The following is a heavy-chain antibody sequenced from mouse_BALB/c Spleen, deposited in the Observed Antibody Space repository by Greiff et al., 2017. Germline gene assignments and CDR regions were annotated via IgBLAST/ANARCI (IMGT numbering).Heavy chain of an antibody. D-gene: IGHD1-2*01. CDR2: ISNGGGST. CDR3: ARHDTAPMDY. CDR1: GFTFSSYT. Sequence: EVQLVESGGGLVQPGGSLKLSCAASGFTFSSYTMSWVRQTPEKRLEWVAYISNGGGSTYYPDTVKGRFTISRDNAKNTLYLQMSSLKSEDTAMYYCARHDTAPMDYWGQGTSVTVSS. V-gene: IGHV5-12-2*01. J-gene: IGHJ4*01.